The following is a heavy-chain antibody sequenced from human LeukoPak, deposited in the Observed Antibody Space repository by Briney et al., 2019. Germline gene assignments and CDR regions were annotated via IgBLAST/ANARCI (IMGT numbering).Heavy chain of an antibody. CDR3: ARGVRVIGYDILTGYFPDY. CDR2: IYYSGST. Sequence: PSETLSLTCTVSGGSISSYYWSWIRQPPGKGLEWIGYIYYSGSTNYNPSLKSRVTISVDTSKNQFSLKLSSVTAADTAVYYCARGVRVIGYDILTGYFPDYWGQGTLVTVSS. CDR1: GGSISSYY. D-gene: IGHD3-9*01. V-gene: IGHV4-59*01. J-gene: IGHJ4*02.